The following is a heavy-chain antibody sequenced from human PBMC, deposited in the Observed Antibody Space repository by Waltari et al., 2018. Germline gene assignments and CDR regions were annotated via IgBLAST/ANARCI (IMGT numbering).Heavy chain of an antibody. J-gene: IGHJ6*03. V-gene: IGHV4-34*01. CDR1: GGSFSGYY. Sequence: QVQLQQWGAGLLKPSETLSLTCAVYGGSFSGYYWSWIRQPPGKGLEWIGEINHSGSTNYNPSLKSRVTISVDTSKNQFSLKLSSVTAAVTAVYYCVREVGSYYFYYYYMDVWGKGTTVTVSS. CDR3: VREVGSYYFYYYYMDV. CDR2: INHSGST. D-gene: IGHD1-26*01.